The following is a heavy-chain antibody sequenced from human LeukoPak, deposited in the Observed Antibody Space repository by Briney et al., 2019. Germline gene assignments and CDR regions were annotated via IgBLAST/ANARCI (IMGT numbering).Heavy chain of an antibody. CDR2: IYYSGSA. CDR1: GGSVSSGSYY. CDR3: ASADYYGSDYGMDV. V-gene: IGHV4-61*01. J-gene: IGHJ6*02. D-gene: IGHD3-10*01. Sequence: SETLSLTCTVSGGSVSSGSYYWSWIRQPPGKGLEWIGYIYYSGSANYNPSLKSRVTTSVDTSKNQFSLKLSSVTAADTAVYYCASADYYGSDYGMDVWGQGTTVTVSS.